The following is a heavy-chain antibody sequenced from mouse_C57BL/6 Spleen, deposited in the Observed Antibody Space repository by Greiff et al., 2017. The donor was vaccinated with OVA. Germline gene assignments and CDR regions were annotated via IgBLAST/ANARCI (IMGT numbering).Heavy chain of an antibody. J-gene: IGHJ4*01. CDR1: GYTFTDYN. V-gene: IGHV1-18*01. Sequence: VQLQQSGPELVKPGASVKIPCKASGYTFTDYNMDWVKQSHGKSLEWIGDINPNNGGTIYNQKFKGKATLTVDKSSSTAYMDLRSLTSDDTAVYYCARRYYGSSYVYAMGYWGQGTSVTVST. D-gene: IGHD1-1*01. CDR3: ARRYYGSSYVYAMGY. CDR2: INPNNGGT.